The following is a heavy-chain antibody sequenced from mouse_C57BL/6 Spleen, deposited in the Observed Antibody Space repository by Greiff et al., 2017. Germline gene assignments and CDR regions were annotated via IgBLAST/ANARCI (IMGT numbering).Heavy chain of an antibody. Sequence: QVQLQQPGAELVKPGASVKMSCKASGYTFTSYWITWVKQRPGQGLEWIGDIYPGSGSTNYNEKFKSKATLTVYTSSSTAYMPLSSLTSEDSAVYYCARAGSGHYYAMDYWGQGTSVTVSS. V-gene: IGHV1-55*01. CDR1: GYTFTSYW. D-gene: IGHD3-2*02. CDR3: ARAGSGHYYAMDY. J-gene: IGHJ4*01. CDR2: IYPGSGST.